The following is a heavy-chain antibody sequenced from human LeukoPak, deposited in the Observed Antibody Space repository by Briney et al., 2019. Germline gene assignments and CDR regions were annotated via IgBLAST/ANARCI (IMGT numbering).Heavy chain of an antibody. CDR1: GGSISSGGYY. CDR2: IYHSGST. J-gene: IGHJ4*02. CDR3: ARALSGSSLHFDY. D-gene: IGHD1-26*01. Sequence: SETLSLTCTVSGGSISSGGYYWSWIRQPPGKGLEWIGYIYHSGSTYYNPSLKSRVTISVDRSKNQFSLKLSSVTAADTAVYYCARALSGSSLHFDYWGQGTLVTVSS. V-gene: IGHV4-30-2*01.